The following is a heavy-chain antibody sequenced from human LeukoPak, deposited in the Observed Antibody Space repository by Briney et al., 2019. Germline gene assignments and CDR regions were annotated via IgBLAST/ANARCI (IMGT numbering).Heavy chain of an antibody. CDR1: GGSISSYY. J-gene: IGHJ4*02. CDR2: IYTSGST. V-gene: IGHV4-4*07. Sequence: SETPSLTCTVSGGSISSYYWSWIRQPAGKGLEWIGRIYTSGSTNYNPSLRSRVTMSVDTSKNQFSLKLSSVTAADTAVYYCARGDLVGAPTGFDYWGQGTLVTVSS. D-gene: IGHD1-26*01. CDR3: ARGDLVGAPTGFDY.